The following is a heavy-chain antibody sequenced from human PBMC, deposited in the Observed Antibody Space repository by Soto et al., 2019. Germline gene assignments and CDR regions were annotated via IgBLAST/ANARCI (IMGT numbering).Heavy chain of an antibody. CDR3: ARGDGYYFDY. CDR1: SGSISSSY. V-gene: IGHV4-59*08. J-gene: IGHJ4*02. CDR2: IYYSGST. Sequence: QVQLQESGPGLVKPSETLSLTCTVSSGSISSSYWSWIRQSPGKGLEWNGYIYYSGSTNYNPSLKSRVTISVDTSKNQFSLKVTSVTAADTAVYYCARGDGYYFDYWGQGTLVTVSS. D-gene: IGHD2-21*02.